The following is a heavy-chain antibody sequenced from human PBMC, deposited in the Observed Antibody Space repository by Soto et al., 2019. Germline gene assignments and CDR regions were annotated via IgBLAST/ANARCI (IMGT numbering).Heavy chain of an antibody. D-gene: IGHD2-21*02. CDR1: GFTFSSYW. V-gene: IGHV3-21*05. Sequence: GGSLRLSCAASGFTFSSYWMHWVRQAPGKGLEWVSYISSSSSYTNYADSVKGRFTISRDNAKNSLYLQMNSLRAEDTAVYYCARQPTAIHAFDIWGQGTMVTVSS. CDR3: ARQPTAIHAFDI. J-gene: IGHJ3*02. CDR2: ISSSSSYT.